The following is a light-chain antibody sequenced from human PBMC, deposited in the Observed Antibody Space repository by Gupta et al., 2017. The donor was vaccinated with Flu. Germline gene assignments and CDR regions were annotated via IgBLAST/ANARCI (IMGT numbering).Light chain of an antibody. CDR2: KAS. CDR1: QSISSW. J-gene: IGKJ1*01. Sequence: PSTLSAAVGDRVTITCRASQSISSWLAWYQQKPGKAPKLLIYKASSLESGVPSRFSGSGSGTEFTLTISSLQPDDFATYYCQQYNSYSGTFGQGTKVEIK. V-gene: IGKV1-5*03. CDR3: QQYNSYSGT.